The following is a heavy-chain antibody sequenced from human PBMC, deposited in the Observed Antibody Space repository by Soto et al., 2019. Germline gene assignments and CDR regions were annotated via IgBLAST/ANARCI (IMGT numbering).Heavy chain of an antibody. Sequence: GGSLRLSCAASGFTFSDYYMSWIRQAPGKGLEWVSYISSSGSTIYYADSVNGRFTISKDNAKNSMYLQMNSLSAEDTAVYYCARDQDGSGTGGYYMDVWGKGTTVTVSS. CDR3: ARDQDGSGTGGYYMDV. D-gene: IGHD3-10*01. J-gene: IGHJ6*03. CDR2: ISSSGSTI. CDR1: GFTFSDYY. V-gene: IGHV3-11*01.